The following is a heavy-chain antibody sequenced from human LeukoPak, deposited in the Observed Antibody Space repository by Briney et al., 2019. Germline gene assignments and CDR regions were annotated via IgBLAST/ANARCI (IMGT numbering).Heavy chain of an antibody. D-gene: IGHD3-22*01. J-gene: IGHJ4*02. CDR3: ARRRFLNYYDSSGHTGYFDY. CDR2: IYHSGST. Sequence: PSETLSLTCAVSGYSISSGYYWGWIRQPPGKGLEWIGSIYHSGSTYYNPSLKSRVTISVETSKNQFSLKLSSVTAADTAVYYCARRRFLNYYDSSGHTGYFDYWGQGTLVTVSS. CDR1: GYSISSGYY. V-gene: IGHV4-38-2*01.